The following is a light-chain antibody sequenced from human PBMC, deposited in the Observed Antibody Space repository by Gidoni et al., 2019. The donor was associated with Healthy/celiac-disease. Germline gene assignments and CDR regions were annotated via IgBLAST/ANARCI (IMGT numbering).Light chain of an antibody. CDR3: QAWDSSTYVV. CDR1: KLGDKY. J-gene: IGLJ2*01. V-gene: IGLV3-1*01. Sequence: SYELTQPPSVSVSPGQTASITCSGDKLGDKYACWSQQKPGQSPVLVIYQDSKRPSGIPERFSGSNSGNTATLTISGTQAMDEADYYCQAWDSSTYVVFGGGTKLTV. CDR2: QDS.